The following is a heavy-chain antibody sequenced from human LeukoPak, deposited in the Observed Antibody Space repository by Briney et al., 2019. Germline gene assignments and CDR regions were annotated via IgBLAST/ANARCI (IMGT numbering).Heavy chain of an antibody. D-gene: IGHD6-13*01. Sequence: GGSLRLSCAASGFTFSSYAMSWVRQAPGKGLEWVSAISGSGGSTYYADSVKGRFTISRDNAKNSLYLQMNSLRAEDTAVYYYARDHPGYSSSWYVPFFDPWGQGTLVTVSS. J-gene: IGHJ5*02. CDR2: ISGSGGST. V-gene: IGHV3-23*01. CDR3: ARDHPGYSSSWYVPFFDP. CDR1: GFTFSSYA.